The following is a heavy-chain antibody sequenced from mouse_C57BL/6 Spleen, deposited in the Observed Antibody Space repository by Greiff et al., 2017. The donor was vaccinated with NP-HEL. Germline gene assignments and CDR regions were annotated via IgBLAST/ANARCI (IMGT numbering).Heavy chain of an antibody. D-gene: IGHD4-1*01. CDR2: IDPSDSYT. J-gene: IGHJ2*01. CDR1: GYTFTSYW. CDR3: ARGRNWNFDY. Sequence: QVQLQQPGAELVMPGASVKLSCKASGYTFTSYWMHWVKQRPGQGLEWIGEIDPSDSYTNYNQKFKGKSTLTVDKSSSTAYMQLSSLTSEDSAVYYCARGRNWNFDYWGQGTTLTVSS. V-gene: IGHV1-69*01.